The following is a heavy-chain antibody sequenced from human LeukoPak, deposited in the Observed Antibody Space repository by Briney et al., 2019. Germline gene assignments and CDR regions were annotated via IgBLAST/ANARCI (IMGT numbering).Heavy chain of an antibody. D-gene: IGHD3-3*01. CDR3: ARVPKGDFWSGYYSYYYYGMGV. J-gene: IGHJ6*02. CDR1: GFTFSSYS. V-gene: IGHV3-48*01. CDR2: ISSSSSTI. Sequence: PGGSLGLSCAASGFTFSSYSMNWVRQAPGKGLEWVSYISSSSSTIYYADSVKGRFTISRDNAKNSLYLQMNSLRAEDTAVYYCARVPKGDFWSGYYSYYYYGMGVWGQGTTVTVSS.